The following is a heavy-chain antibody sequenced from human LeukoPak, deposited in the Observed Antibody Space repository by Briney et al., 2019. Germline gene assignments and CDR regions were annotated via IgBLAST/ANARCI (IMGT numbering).Heavy chain of an antibody. CDR2: ISAYNGNT. CDR3: ARDGNRGQQLVPDFDY. CDR1: GYTFTSYG. Sequence: ASVKVSCKASGYTFTSYGISWVRQAPGQGLEWMGWISAYNGNTNYAQKLQGRVTMATDTSTSTAYMELRSLRSDDTAVYYCARDGNRGQQLVPDFDYWGQGTLVTVSS. J-gene: IGHJ4*02. V-gene: IGHV1-18*01. D-gene: IGHD6-13*01.